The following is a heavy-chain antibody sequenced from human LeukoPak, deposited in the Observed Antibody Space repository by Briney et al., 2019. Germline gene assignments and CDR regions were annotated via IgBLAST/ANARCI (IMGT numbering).Heavy chain of an antibody. CDR2: IYTSGST. V-gene: IGHV4-4*07. J-gene: IGHJ6*03. CDR3: AKVARVTVATTVGTSYDYYYMDV. D-gene: IGHD5-12*01. CDR1: GGSISSYY. Sequence: PSETLSLTCTVSGGSISSYYWTWIRQPAGKGLDWIGRIYTSGSTGYNPSLKSRVTMSLDTSKNQFSLKLSSVTAADTAVYYCAKVARVTVATTVGTSYDYYYMDVWGKGTTVTVSS.